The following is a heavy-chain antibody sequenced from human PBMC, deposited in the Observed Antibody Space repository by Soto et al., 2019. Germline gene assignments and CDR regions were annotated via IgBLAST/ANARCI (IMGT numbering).Heavy chain of an antibody. J-gene: IGHJ4*02. CDR2: ISSSSNYI. D-gene: IGHD2-15*01. CDR1: GFTFSNYY. Sequence: QVQLVESGGGFVKPGGSLRLSCTASGFTFSNYYMNWIRQAPGKGLEWVSYISSSSNYINYADSVKGRFTISRDNAKNSLFLQMNSLRSDDTAAYSCARAPGRSGGSSADYWGQGTLVTVSS. CDR3: ARAPGRSGGSSADY. V-gene: IGHV3-11*05.